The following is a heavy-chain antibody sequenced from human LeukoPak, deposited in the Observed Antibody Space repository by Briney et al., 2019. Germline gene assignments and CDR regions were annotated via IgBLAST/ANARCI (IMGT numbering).Heavy chain of an antibody. D-gene: IGHD6-25*01. CDR3: ARVSGVYYYNYGMDV. CDR1: GFTFNGFC. J-gene: IGHJ6*02. Sequence: GGSLRLSCTPSGFTFNGFCLTWFRQTPGKGLEWVASMSSSKSYIYYADSVKGRFTISRDNVKNTLYLRMNSLRAEDTAVYYCARVSGVYYYNYGMDVWGQGTTVTVSS. CDR2: MSSSKSYI. V-gene: IGHV3-21*01.